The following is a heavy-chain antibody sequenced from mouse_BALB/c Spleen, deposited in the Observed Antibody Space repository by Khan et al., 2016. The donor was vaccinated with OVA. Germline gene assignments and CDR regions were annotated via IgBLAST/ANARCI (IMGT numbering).Heavy chain of an antibody. CDR2: IYPGSDNA. J-gene: IGHJ2*01. D-gene: IGHD2-3*01. CDR1: GYTFTYYV. Sequence: QVQLQQSGPELVKPGASVKMSCKASGYTFTYYVITWVKQRTGQGLEWIGEIYPGSDNAYYNERFKGKATLPADKSSNTTHMQLSSLTSEDSAVDFCARGDGYYVYFDYCGQGTTLTVSS. CDR3: ARGDGYYVYFDY. V-gene: IGHV1-81*01.